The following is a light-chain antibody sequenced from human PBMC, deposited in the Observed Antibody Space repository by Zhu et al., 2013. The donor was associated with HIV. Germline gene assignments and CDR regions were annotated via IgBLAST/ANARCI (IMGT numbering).Light chain of an antibody. CDR2: KAS. Sequence: DILLTQSPSTLSASAGDRVTITCRASQSISTWLAWYQQKPETAPRLLIYKASTLQNGVPSRFSGSGSGTEFTLTISSLQPDDFATYYCQHYKSFSPITFGGGTNRGDQT. CDR3: QHYKSFSPIT. J-gene: IGKJ4*01. CDR1: QSISTW. V-gene: IGKV1-5*03.